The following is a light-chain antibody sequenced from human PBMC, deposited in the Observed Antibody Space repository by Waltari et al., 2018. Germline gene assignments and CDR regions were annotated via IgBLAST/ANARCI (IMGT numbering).Light chain of an antibody. CDR2: RAS. CDR3: QQHGTLPGT. Sequence: DIVLTQSPGTASLSPGERVTLACRARQSVGSSSLAWYQQKPRQAHWLVIDRASRRATGIPERFSGSGAGKDFSLTISRQAPEDFAVYYCQQHGTLPGTFGQGTKVEIK. CDR1: QSVGSSS. J-gene: IGKJ1*01. V-gene: IGKV3-20*01.